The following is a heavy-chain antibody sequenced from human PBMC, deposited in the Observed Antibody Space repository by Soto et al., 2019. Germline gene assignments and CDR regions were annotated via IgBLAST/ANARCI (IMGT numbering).Heavy chain of an antibody. CDR1: GGSFSGYY. CDR3: ASDKGGASNWFDP. D-gene: IGHD3-16*01. V-gene: IGHV4-34*01. CDR2: INHSGST. J-gene: IGHJ5*02. Sequence: QVQLQQWGAGLLKPSETLSLTCAVYGGSFSGYYWSWIRQPPGKGLEWIGEINHSGSTNYNPSLTSRVTRSVDTSNNKCSLKLSSVTAADTPVYYFASDKGGASNWFDPRGHGTLDIVST.